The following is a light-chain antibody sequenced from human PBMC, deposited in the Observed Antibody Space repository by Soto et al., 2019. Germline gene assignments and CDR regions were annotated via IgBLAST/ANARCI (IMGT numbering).Light chain of an antibody. J-gene: IGLJ1*01. CDR2: DVR. Sequence: QSALTQPASVSGSPGQSITISCTGTSSDVGGSNYVSWYQQRPGKAPKVMIYDVRNRPLGVSTRFSGSKSGNTASLTISGLQAEDEADYYCSSYSSRSTLVFGTGTKLTVL. CDR3: SSYSSRSTLV. V-gene: IGLV2-14*01. CDR1: SSDVGGSNY.